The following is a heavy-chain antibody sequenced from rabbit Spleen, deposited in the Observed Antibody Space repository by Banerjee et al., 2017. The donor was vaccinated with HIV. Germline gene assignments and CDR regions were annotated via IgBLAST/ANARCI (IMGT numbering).Heavy chain of an antibody. CDR2: IDPVFGSA. J-gene: IGHJ4*01. CDR1: GFDFSSYY. V-gene: IGHV1S7*01. CDR3: ARGGGL. Sequence: QLKESGGGLVQPGGSLKLSCKDSGFDFSSYYMSWVRQAPGKGLEWIGYIDPVFGSAYYASWVNGRFSISRENTQNTVSLQLNSLTAADTATYFCARGGGLWGPGTLVTVS.